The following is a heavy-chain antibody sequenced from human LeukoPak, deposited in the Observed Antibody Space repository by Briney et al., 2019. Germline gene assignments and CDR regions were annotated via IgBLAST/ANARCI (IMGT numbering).Heavy chain of an antibody. CDR1: GGSFSGYY. D-gene: IGHD3-10*02. Sequence: PSETLSLTCAVYGGSFSGYYWSWIRQPPGKGLEWIGEINHSGSTNYNPSLKSRVTISADTSKNQFSLKLSSVTAADTAVYYCARGRMLRGMDVWGQGTTVTVSS. J-gene: IGHJ6*02. V-gene: IGHV4-34*01. CDR3: ARGRMLRGMDV. CDR2: INHSGST.